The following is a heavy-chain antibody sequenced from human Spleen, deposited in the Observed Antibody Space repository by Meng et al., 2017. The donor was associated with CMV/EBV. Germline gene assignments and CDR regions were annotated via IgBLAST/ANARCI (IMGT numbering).Heavy chain of an antibody. CDR2: IKEDGSEK. Sequence: LACAASGFTFSNYWMSWVRQAPGKGLEWVANIKEDGSEKYYVDSVKGRFTISRDNAKNSLYLQMNSLRAEDTAVYYCARGKVGLDSWGQGALVTVSS. CDR1: GFTFSNYW. D-gene: IGHD1-26*01. V-gene: IGHV3-7*01. CDR3: ARGKVGLDS. J-gene: IGHJ4*02.